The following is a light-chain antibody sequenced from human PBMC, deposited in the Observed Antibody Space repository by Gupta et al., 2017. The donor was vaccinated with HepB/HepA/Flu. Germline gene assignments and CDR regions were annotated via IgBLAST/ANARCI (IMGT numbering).Light chain of an antibody. V-gene: IGKV4-1*01. Sequence: DIVMTQSPDSLAVSLGERAPINCKSSQSVLFSSTNKNNLAWYQQKPGQPPKLLIYWASTRESGVPDRFSGSGSGTDFTLTISSLQAEDVAVYYCQQYYSTPVTFAQGTKLEI. CDR1: QSVLFSSTNKNN. CDR2: WAS. CDR3: QQYYSTPVT. J-gene: IGKJ2*01.